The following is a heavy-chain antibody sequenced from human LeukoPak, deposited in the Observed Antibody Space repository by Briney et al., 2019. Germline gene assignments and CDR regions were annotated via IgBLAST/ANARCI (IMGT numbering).Heavy chain of an antibody. J-gene: IGHJ3*02. Sequence: SETLSLTCTVSGGSVSSGSYYWSWIRQPPGKGLEWIGYMYYSGSTNYNPSLESRVTISVDTSKNQFSLKLSSVTAADTAVYYCARWAHRYCSSTGRQYRVFDIWGQGTMVTVSS. CDR3: ARWAHRYCSSTGRQYRVFDI. CDR1: GGSVSSGSYY. D-gene: IGHD2-2*01. CDR2: MYYSGST. V-gene: IGHV4-61*01.